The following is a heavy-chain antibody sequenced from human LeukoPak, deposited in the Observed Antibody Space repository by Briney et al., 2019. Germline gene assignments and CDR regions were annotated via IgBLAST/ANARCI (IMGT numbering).Heavy chain of an antibody. D-gene: IGHD3-22*01. V-gene: IGHV1-2*02. CDR1: GYTFTGYY. J-gene: IGHJ4*02. CDR3: ARGRHYYDSSGYYLGDNFDY. Sequence: ASVKVSCKASGYTFTGYYMHWVRQAPGQGLEWMGWINPNSGGTNYAQKFQGRVTMTRDTSISTAYMELSRLRSDDTAVYYCARGRHYYDSSGYYLGDNFDYWGQGTLVTVSS. CDR2: INPNSGGT.